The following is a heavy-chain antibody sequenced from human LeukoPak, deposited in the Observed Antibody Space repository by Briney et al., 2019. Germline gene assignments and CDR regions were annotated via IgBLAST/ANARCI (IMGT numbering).Heavy chain of an antibody. Sequence: TSETLSLTCAVYGGTFSGYHWTWIRQPPGEGLEWLGEINHSGTSNYNPSLESRLTLSVDTSKNQFSLKLSSVTAADTAIYYCARGFCGDYVMFDPWGQGILVTVSS. D-gene: IGHD4-17*01. CDR3: ARGFCGDYVMFDP. J-gene: IGHJ5*02. CDR1: GGTFSGYH. CDR2: INHSGTS. V-gene: IGHV4-34*01.